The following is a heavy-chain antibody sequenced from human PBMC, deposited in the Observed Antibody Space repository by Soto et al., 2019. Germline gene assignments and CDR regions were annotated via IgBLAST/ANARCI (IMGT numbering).Heavy chain of an antibody. CDR2: ISPYDHSF. Sequence: EVQLVESGGGLVKPGGSLRLSCAASGFTFTSHNIYGFRQAPGKGLEWVSSISPYDHSFYYADSVKGRFTVSKDDAKSSVFLQMDTLRAEDTAIYYCARELSTIIRAYNWGQGTLVTVSS. CDR1: GFTFTSHN. D-gene: IGHD3-10*01. CDR3: ARELSTIIRAYN. J-gene: IGHJ4*02. V-gene: IGHV3-21*02.